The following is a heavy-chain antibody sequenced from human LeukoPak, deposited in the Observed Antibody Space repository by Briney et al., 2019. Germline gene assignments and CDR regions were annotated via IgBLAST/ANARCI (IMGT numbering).Heavy chain of an antibody. CDR1: GFAFSSYA. V-gene: IGHV3-23*01. D-gene: IGHD3-22*01. CDR2: ISGSGGDT. CDR3: AKDYYDISGSRYDF. J-gene: IGHJ4*02. Sequence: PGGSLRLSCAASGFAFSSYAMSWVRQAPGKGLEWVSAISGSGGDTWYADSVRGRSTISRDNSKNTLYMQVNSLRAEDTAVYYCAKDYYDISGSRYDFWGQGTLVTVSS.